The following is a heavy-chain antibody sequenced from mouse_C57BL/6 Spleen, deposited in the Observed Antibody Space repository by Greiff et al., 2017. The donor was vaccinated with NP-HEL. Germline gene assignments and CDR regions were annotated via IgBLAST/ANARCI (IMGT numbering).Heavy chain of an antibody. Sequence: EVQGVESGGGLVKPGGSLKLSCAASGFTFSSYAMSWVRQTPEKRLEWVATISDGGSYTYYPDNVKGRFTISRDNAKNNLYLQMSHLKSEDTAMYYGARDASYDQGYFDVWGTGTTVTVSS. CDR1: GFTFSSYA. CDR3: ARDASYDQGYFDV. J-gene: IGHJ1*03. V-gene: IGHV5-4*01. CDR2: ISDGGSYT. D-gene: IGHD2-10*01.